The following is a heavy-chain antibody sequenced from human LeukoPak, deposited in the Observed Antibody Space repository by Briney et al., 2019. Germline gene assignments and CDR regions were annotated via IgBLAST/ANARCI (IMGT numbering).Heavy chain of an antibody. CDR2: ISADNGNI. CDR1: GYTFTTYG. CDR3: ARDLEYDSSDVKRDC. J-gene: IGHJ4*02. D-gene: IGHD3-22*01. Sequence: GASVKVSCKASGYTFTTYGISWVRQAPGQGLEWMGWISADNGNINYAQKVQGRVTMTTDTSTSTVYMELRSLRSDDTAVYYCARDLEYDSSDVKRDCWGQGTLVTVSS. V-gene: IGHV1-18*01.